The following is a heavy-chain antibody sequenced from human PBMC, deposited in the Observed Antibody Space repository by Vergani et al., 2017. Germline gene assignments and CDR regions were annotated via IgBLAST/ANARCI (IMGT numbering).Heavy chain of an antibody. Sequence: QVQLQQWGAGLVKPSETLSLTCTVSGGSISSSSYYWGWIRQPPGKGLEWIGSIYYSGSTYYNPSLKSRVTISVDTSKNQFSLKLSSVTAADTAVYYCARHRTEYYFDYWGREPWSPSPQ. CDR2: IYYSGST. V-gene: IGHV4-39*01. CDR1: GGSISSSSYY. D-gene: IGHD1-1*01. J-gene: IGHJ4*02. CDR3: ARHRTEYYFDY.